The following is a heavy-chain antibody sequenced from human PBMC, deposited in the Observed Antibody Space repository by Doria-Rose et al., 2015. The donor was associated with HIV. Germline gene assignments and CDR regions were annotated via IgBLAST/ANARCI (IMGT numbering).Heavy chain of an antibody. J-gene: IGHJ4*02. D-gene: IGHD6-13*01. V-gene: IGHV2-26*01. CDR2: IFADDVR. CDR3: ARIKSSRWYHKYYVDF. CDR1: GVSLSSPGMG. Sequence: QESGPVLVKPTETLTLTCTVSGVSLSSPGMGVSWIRQPPGKALEWLANIFADDVRSYKTSLKSRLTICRGSVKSQVVLTMTDMDPVDTATYYCARIKSSRWYHKYYVDFWGQGTLVIVSA.